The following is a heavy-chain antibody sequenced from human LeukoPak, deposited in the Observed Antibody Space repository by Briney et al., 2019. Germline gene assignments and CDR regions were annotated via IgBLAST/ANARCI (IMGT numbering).Heavy chain of an antibody. D-gene: IGHD5-24*01. CDR1: GFTFSSYA. Sequence: GGSLRLSCAASGFTFSSYAMSWVRQAPGKGLEWVSSISSSSSYIYYADSVKGRFTISRDNAKNSLYLQMNSLRAEDTAVYYCARALRENDAFDIWGQGTMVTVSS. CDR3: ARALRENDAFDI. V-gene: IGHV3-21*01. CDR2: ISSSSSYI. J-gene: IGHJ3*02.